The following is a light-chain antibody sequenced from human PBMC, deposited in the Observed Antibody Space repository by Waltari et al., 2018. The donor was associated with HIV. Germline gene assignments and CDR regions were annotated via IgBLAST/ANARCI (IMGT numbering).Light chain of an antibody. J-gene: IGLJ2*01. CDR1: SSDVGAYNY. Sequence: QSVLTQPPSASGSPGQSVTISCTGTSSDVGAYNYVSWYQQHPGKAPKRMIYDVNKRPAGVPDRFSDSKSGNTASLSVSGLRAEEEADCYCSSYAGSNTVVFGGGTKRTVL. CDR2: DVN. V-gene: IGLV2-8*01. CDR3: SSYAGSNTVV.